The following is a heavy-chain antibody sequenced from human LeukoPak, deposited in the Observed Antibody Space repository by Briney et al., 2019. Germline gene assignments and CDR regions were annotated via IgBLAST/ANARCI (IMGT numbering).Heavy chain of an antibody. CDR2: IKSKTDGGAT. V-gene: IGHV3-15*07. D-gene: IGHD3-3*01. CDR1: GFTFSNAW. J-gene: IGHJ4*02. CDR3: TRITVFGVVIEN. Sequence: GGSLRLSSAASGFTFSNAWMNWVRQAPGKGLEWVGRIKSKTDGGATDYAAPVKGRSTISRDDSKNTLYLEMNSLKTEDTAVYYCTRITVFGVVIENWGQGTLVTVSS.